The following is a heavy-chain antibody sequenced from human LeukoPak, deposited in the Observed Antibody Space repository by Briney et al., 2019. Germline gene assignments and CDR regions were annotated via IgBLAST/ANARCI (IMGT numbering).Heavy chain of an antibody. J-gene: IGHJ4*02. CDR3: ATGRIGELSVFFDY. CDR1: GYTLTELS. V-gene: IGHV1-24*01. Sequence: ASVKVSCKASGYTLTELSMHWVRQAPGKGLEWMGGFDPEDGETIYAQKFQGRVTMTEDTSTDTAYMELSSLRSEDTAVYYCATGRIGELSVFFDYWGQGTLVTVSS. CDR2: FDPEDGET. D-gene: IGHD1-26*01.